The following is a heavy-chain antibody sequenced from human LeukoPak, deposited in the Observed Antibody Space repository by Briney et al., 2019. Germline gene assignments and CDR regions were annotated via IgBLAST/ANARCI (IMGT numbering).Heavy chain of an antibody. Sequence: SETLSLTCAVYGGSFSGYYWSWVRQPPGKRLEWIGEINHSGSTNYNPSLKSRVTISVDTSKNQFSLKLSSVTAADTAVYYCAREYYDFWSGRGWFDPWGQGTLVTVSS. CDR1: GGSFSGYY. CDR3: AREYYDFWSGRGWFDP. V-gene: IGHV4-34*01. D-gene: IGHD3-3*01. CDR2: INHSGST. J-gene: IGHJ5*02.